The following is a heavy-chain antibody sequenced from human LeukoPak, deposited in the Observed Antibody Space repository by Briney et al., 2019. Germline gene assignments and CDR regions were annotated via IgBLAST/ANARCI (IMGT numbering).Heavy chain of an antibody. V-gene: IGHV1-69*13. D-gene: IGHD3/OR15-3a*01. CDR1: GYTFTGYY. Sequence: SVKVSCKASGYTFTGYYMHWVRQAPGQGLEWMGGIIPMFGTPNYAQRFQGRVTITADESTNTAYMELRSLGSADTAVYYCARDGFGLGGDYWGQGTLVTVSA. CDR3: ARDGFGLGGDY. J-gene: IGHJ4*02. CDR2: IIPMFGTP.